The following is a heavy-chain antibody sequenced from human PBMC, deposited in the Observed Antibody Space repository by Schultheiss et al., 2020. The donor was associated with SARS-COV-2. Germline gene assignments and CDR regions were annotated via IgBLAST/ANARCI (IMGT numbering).Heavy chain of an antibody. V-gene: IGHV4-59*01. D-gene: IGHD3-22*01. Sequence: SETLSLTCTVSGGSISSYYWSWIRQPPGKGLEWIGYIYYSGSTNYNPSLKSRVTISVDTSKNQFSLKLSSVTAADTAVYYCARAGTYDSSGFPELFDYWGQGTLVTVSS. J-gene: IGHJ4*02. CDR3: ARAGTYDSSGFPELFDY. CDR1: GGSISSYY. CDR2: IYYSGST.